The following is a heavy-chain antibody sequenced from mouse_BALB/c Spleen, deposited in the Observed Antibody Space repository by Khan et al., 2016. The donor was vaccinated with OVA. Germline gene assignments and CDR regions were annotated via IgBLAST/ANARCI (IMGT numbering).Heavy chain of an antibody. CDR2: INTYTGKP. V-gene: IGHV9-1*02. CDR1: GYTFTDYG. J-gene: IGHJ2*01. Sequence: QIQLVQSGPELKKPGETVRISCKASGYTFTDYGMNWVKQAPGKGLKWMGWINTYTGKPTYADEFKGRFAFSLATSASTAHLQINNLKNEDMATYFCAISRGNFLRDLWGQGTTLTVSS. CDR3: AISRGNFLRDL. D-gene: IGHD2-1*01.